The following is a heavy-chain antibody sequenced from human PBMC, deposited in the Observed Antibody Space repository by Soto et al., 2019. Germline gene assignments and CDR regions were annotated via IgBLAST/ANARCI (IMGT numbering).Heavy chain of an antibody. CDR1: GGSFSGYY. J-gene: IGHJ4*02. D-gene: IGHD3-16*02. CDR3: ARGPPYDYIWGSYRSTERSLFDY. CDR2: INHSGST. V-gene: IGHV4-34*01. Sequence: SETLSLTCAVYGGSFSGYYWSWIRQPPGKGLEWIGEINHSGSTNYNPSLKSRVTISVDTSKNQFSLKLSSVTAADTAVYYCARGPPYDYIWGSYRSTERSLFDYWGQGTLVTVSS.